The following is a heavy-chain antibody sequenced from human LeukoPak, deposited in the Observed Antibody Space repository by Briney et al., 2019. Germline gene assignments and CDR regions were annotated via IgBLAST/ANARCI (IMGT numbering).Heavy chain of an antibody. J-gene: IGHJ4*02. D-gene: IGHD2-2*01. V-gene: IGHV3-23*01. CDR2: ISGSGDTT. CDR1: GFTFSSYA. Sequence: GGSLRLSCAASGFTFSSYAMSWVRQAPGKGLEWVSVISGSGDTTYYADSAKGRFTISRDSSKNTLYLQMNSLRAEDTAVYYCARGGGVLPAAIVGYWGQGTLVTVSS. CDR3: ARGGGVLPAAIVGY.